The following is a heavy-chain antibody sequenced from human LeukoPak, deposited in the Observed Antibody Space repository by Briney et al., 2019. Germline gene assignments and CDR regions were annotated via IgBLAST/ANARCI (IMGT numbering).Heavy chain of an antibody. CDR3: ARRGITLIRGVSDC. V-gene: IGHV1-8*01. D-gene: IGHD3-10*01. J-gene: IGHJ4*02. Sequence: GASVKVSCKASGYTFSSYDINWVRQATGQGLEWMGWMNPNSGNTGYAQKFQGRVTMTRNTSISTAYMELSSLRAEDTAVYYCARRGITLIRGVSDCWGQGTLVTVSS. CDR1: GYTFSSYD. CDR2: MNPNSGNT.